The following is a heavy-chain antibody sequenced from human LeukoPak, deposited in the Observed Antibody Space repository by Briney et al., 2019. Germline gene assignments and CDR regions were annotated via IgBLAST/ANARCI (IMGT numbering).Heavy chain of an antibody. Sequence: GGSLRLSCSASGFSIGDYAMTWVRQAPGKGLEWVAFIRNMAYGETTEYAASVKGRFTISRDGTKSIAYLQMDSLKTEDTAVYYCARGYSPGYHFYYFMDVWGNGTTVTISS. CDR2: IRNMAYGETT. J-gene: IGHJ6*03. CDR1: GFSIGDYA. CDR3: ARGYSPGYHFYYFMDV. D-gene: IGHD5-18*01. V-gene: IGHV3-49*04.